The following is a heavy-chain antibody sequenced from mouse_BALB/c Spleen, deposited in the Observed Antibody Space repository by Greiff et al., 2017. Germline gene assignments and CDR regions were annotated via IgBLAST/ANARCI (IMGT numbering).Heavy chain of an antibody. CDR1: GFTFSSYT. Sequence: EVKLMESGGGLVQPGGSLKLSCAASGFTFSSYTMSWVRQTPEKRLEWVAYISNGGGSTYYPDTVKGRFTISRDNAKNTLYLQMSSLKSEDTAMYYCARQGLRPFAYWGQGTLVTVSA. CDR2: ISNGGGST. CDR3: ARQGLRPFAY. J-gene: IGHJ3*01. D-gene: IGHD3-1*01. V-gene: IGHV5-12-2*01.